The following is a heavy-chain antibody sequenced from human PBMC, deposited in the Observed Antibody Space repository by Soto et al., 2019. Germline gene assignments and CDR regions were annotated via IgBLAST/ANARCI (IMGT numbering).Heavy chain of an antibody. D-gene: IGHD3-16*01. CDR2: VNPNSGNT. Sequence: QVQLVQSGAEVKKPGASVKVSCKASGYTFTSYDINWVRQATGQGLEWMGWVNPNSGNTGYAQKLQGRVTMTRNTSISTAYMERSSLRSEDTAVYYCARWGVGPRFYYYGMDVWGQGTTVTVSS. CDR3: ARWGVGPRFYYYGMDV. CDR1: GYTFTSYD. J-gene: IGHJ6*02. V-gene: IGHV1-8*01.